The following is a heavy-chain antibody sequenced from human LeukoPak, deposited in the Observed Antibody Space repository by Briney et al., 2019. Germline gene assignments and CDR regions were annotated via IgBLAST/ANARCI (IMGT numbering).Heavy chain of an antibody. CDR2: INPSGGST. Sequence: ASVKVSCKAFGGTFSSYAISWVRQAPGQGLEWMGIINPSGGSTSYAQKFQGRVTMTRDTSTSTVYMELSSLRSEDTAVYYCARGWYRVSFGLFDYWGQGTLVTVSS. V-gene: IGHV1-46*01. CDR3: ARGWYRVSFGLFDY. D-gene: IGHD1-26*01. CDR1: GGTFSSYA. J-gene: IGHJ4*02.